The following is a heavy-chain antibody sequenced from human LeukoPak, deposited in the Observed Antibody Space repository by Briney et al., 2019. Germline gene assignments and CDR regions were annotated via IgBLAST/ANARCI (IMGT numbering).Heavy chain of an antibody. CDR3: ARNRDGYIYYFDY. D-gene: IGHD5-24*01. CDR2: IYYSGST. Sequence: SQTLSLTCTVSVGSISSGDYYWSWIRQPPGKGLEWIGYIYYSGSTYYNPSLKSRVTISVATSKNQCSLKLSSVTAADTAVYYCARNRDGYIYYFDYWGQGTLVTVSS. V-gene: IGHV4-30-4*01. CDR1: VGSISSGDYY. J-gene: IGHJ4*02.